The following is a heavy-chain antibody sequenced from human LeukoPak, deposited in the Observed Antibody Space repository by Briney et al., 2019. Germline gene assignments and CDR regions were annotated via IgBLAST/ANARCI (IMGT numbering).Heavy chain of an antibody. D-gene: IGHD3-10*01. CDR1: GGSFSGYY. Sequence: PSETLSLTCAVYGGSFSGYYWSWIRQPPGEGLEWIGEINHSGSTNYNPSLKSRVTISVDTSKNQFSLKLSSVTAADTAVYYCARGLIRVPLGDAFDIWGQGTMVTVSS. CDR2: INHSGST. V-gene: IGHV4-34*01. J-gene: IGHJ3*02. CDR3: ARGLIRVPLGDAFDI.